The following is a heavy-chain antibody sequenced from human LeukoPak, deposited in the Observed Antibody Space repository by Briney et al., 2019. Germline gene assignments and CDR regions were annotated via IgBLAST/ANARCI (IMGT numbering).Heavy chain of an antibody. CDR3: AQQVDVPSSIGFFDS. CDR2: ISYGGST. CDR1: DYSISNDYY. V-gene: IGHV4-38-2*01. D-gene: IGHD2/OR15-2a*01. Sequence: SETLSLTCDVSDYSISNDYYWGWIRQPPGKGLEWIASISYGGSTHYNASLKSRVTMSVETSKSQFSLQVRSVTASDTAVYYCAQQVDVPSSIGFFDSWGQGILVTVS. J-gene: IGHJ4*02.